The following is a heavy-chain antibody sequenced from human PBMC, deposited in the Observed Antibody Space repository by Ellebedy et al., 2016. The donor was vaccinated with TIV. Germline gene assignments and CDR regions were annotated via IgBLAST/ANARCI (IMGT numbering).Heavy chain of an antibody. J-gene: IGHJ4*02. CDR1: GYTFTSYY. Sequence: ASVKVSXXASGYTFTSYYMHWVRQASGQGLEWMGIINPSGGRTSYAQKFQGRVTMTRDTSTSTVYMELSSLRSEDTAVYYCARDLFGGVTADYWGQGTLVTVSS. CDR2: INPSGGRT. CDR3: ARDLFGGVTADY. V-gene: IGHV1-46*01. D-gene: IGHD3-16*01.